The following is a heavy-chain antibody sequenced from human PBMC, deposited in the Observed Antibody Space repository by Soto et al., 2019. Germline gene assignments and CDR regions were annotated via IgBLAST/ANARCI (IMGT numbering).Heavy chain of an antibody. D-gene: IGHD4-17*01. CDR1: GFTFSSYA. CDR3: AKDLPSGTTGNYYYYMDV. J-gene: IGHJ6*03. V-gene: IGHV3-23*01. Sequence: GGSLRLSCAASGFTFSSYAMSWVRQAPGKGLEWVSAISGSGGSTYYADSVKGRFTISRDNSKNTLYLQMNSLRAEDTAVYYCAKDLPSGTTGNYYYYMDVWGKGTTVTVSS. CDR2: ISGSGGST.